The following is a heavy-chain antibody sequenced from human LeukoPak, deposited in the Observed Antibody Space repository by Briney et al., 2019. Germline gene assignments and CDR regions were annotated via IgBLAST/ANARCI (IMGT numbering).Heavy chain of an antibody. D-gene: IGHD5-12*01. CDR2: VKTDGSDT. CDR3: ARLRVLATSTSGFDY. Sequence: GGSLRLSCAASGFTFSIYWMRWVRQAPGKGLVWVSRVKTDGSDTNNADSVKGRFTISRDNAKNTLYLQMDSLRAEDTAIYYCARLRVLATSTSGFDYWGQGTLVTVSS. V-gene: IGHV3-74*01. CDR1: GFTFSIYW. J-gene: IGHJ4*02.